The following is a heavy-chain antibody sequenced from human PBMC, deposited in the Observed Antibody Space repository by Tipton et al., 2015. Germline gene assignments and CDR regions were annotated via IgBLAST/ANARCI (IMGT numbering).Heavy chain of an antibody. J-gene: IGHJ4*02. V-gene: IGHV3-64D*08. CDR1: GFTFSSYA. CDR3: VKDYGGAQYYFDY. Sequence: SLRLSCSASGFTFSSYAMHWVRQAPGKGLEYVSAISSNGGSTYYADSVKGRFTISRDNSKNTLYLQMSSLRAEDTAVYYCVKDYGGAQYYFDYWGQGTLVTVSS. D-gene: IGHD3-16*01. CDR2: ISSNGGST.